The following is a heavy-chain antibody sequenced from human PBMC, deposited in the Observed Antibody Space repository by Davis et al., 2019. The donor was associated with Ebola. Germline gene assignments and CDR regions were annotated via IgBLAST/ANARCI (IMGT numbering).Heavy chain of an antibody. V-gene: IGHV3-9*01. CDR1: GFTFDDYA. J-gene: IGHJ4*02. CDR2: ISWNSGSI. Sequence: PGRSLRLSCAASGFTFDDYAMHWVRQAPGKGLEWVSGISWNSGSIGYADSVKGRFTISRDNAKNSLYLQMNSLRAEDTALYYCAKAAAAGTGVFDYWGQGTLVTVSS. D-gene: IGHD6-13*01. CDR3: AKAAAAGTGVFDY.